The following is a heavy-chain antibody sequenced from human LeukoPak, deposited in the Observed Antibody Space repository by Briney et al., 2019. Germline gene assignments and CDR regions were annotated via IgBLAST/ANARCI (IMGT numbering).Heavy chain of an antibody. J-gene: IGHJ4*02. CDR2: IRYDGSKQ. CDR1: AFTFTSYG. V-gene: IGHV3-30*02. Sequence: PGGSLRLTCAVSAFTFTSYGMHWVRQAPGKGLEWVAFIRYDGSKQSYIDSVKGRFTVSRDNSKNTLYLQMNNLRAEDTAVYYCAKDLWTKQNAPGYFDYWGQGTLVTVSS. CDR3: AKDLWTKQNAPGYFDY. D-gene: IGHD1-1*01.